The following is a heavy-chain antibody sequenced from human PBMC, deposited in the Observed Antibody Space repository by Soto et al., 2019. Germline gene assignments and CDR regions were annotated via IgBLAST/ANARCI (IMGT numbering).Heavy chain of an antibody. CDR1: GFTFSNAW. CDR2: IQSKTEWRRA. Sequence: GGSLRLSCAASGFTFSNAWMNWVRQAPGKGLEWVGRIQSKTEWRRADDAAPGKGRITISRDDSKNKLDLQMNSLKTEDTDEYYGTRYYYDSSGYNDAFDIWGQGTMVTVSS. D-gene: IGHD3-22*01. J-gene: IGHJ3*02. V-gene: IGHV3-15*07. CDR3: TRYYYDSSGYNDAFDI.